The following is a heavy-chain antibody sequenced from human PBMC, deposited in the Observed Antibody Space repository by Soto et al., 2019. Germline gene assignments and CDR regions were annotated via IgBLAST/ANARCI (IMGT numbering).Heavy chain of an antibody. Sequence: PGGSLRLSCAGSGYTFRSYDMHWVRQVTGKGLEWVSVIGSAGDSNYAPSVKGRFTISRENAKNSLYLQMNSLRAGGTAVYYCARGSKGTYGMDVWGQGTTVTVSS. D-gene: IGHD3-10*01. V-gene: IGHV3-13*01. CDR2: IGSAGDS. J-gene: IGHJ6*02. CDR3: ARGSKGTYGMDV. CDR1: GYTFRSYD.